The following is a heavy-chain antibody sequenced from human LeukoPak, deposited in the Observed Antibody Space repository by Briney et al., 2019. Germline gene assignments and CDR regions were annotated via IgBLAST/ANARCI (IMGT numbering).Heavy chain of an antibody. Sequence: HSGGSLRPSCEASGFRFSDYAMTWVRQAPGKGLEWVSYISSPGTSIFYADSVKGRFIISRDNAKNALYLQLNSLRAEDTAVYYCAKRGMPTSAYYFDSWGQGTRVTVSS. CDR2: ISSPGTSI. V-gene: IGHV3-23*01. CDR1: GFRFSDYA. J-gene: IGHJ4*02. D-gene: IGHD2-21*01. CDR3: AKRGMPTSAYYFDS.